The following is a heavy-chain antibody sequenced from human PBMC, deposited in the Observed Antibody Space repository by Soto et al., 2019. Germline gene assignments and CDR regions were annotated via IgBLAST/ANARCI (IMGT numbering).Heavy chain of an antibody. J-gene: IGHJ4*02. CDR2: VFSNDEK. CDR1: DFSLNNARMG. Sequence: GSGPTLVNPTETLMLTCSVSDFSLNNARMGVSWIRQSPGKALEWLAHVFSNDEKSYSTSLRSRLTVSKDSSRGQVVLTVTNMDPADTATYFCARSSDSSLQYIYYFDYWGPGIPVTVSS. D-gene: IGHD6-19*01. V-gene: IGHV2-26*01. CDR3: ARSSDSSLQYIYYFDY.